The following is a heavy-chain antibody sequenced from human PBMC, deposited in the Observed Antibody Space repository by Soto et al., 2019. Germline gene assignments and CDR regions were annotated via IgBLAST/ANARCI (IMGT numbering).Heavy chain of an antibody. V-gene: IGHV4-59*01. CDR1: GGSIRGYF. CDR2: IYYTGST. Sequence: SETLSLTCSVSGGSIRGYFWSWIRQSPGKGLEWIGYIYYTGSTRYNPSLKSRVTLSVDSSNNQLFLEVTSVTAADTAVYYCAREGRDILTGYGNDAFDIWGQGTTVTVSS. J-gene: IGHJ3*02. D-gene: IGHD3-9*01. CDR3: AREGRDILTGYGNDAFDI.